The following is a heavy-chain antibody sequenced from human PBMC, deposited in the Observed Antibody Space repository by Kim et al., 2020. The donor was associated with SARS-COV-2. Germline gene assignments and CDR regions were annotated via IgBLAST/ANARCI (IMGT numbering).Heavy chain of an antibody. D-gene: IGHD2-8*02. CDR3: TRGETGAYKGGYFDY. CDR2: SRNKAKGYST. V-gene: IGHV3-72*01. J-gene: IGHJ4*02. Sequence: GGSLRLSCAASGFTFSDHYMDWVRQAPGKGLEWLGRSRNKAKGYSTQYAASVEGRFTISRDESKDSLFLQMNSLRTEDTALYYCTRGETGAYKGGYFDYWGQGTLVTVSS. CDR1: GFTFSDHY.